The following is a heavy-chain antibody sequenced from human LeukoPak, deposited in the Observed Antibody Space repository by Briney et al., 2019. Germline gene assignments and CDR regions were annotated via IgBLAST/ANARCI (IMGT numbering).Heavy chain of an antibody. Sequence: PGGSLRLSCAASGFTFSSYWMSWVRQAPGKGLEWVANIKQDGSEKYYVDSVKGRFTISRDNAKNSLYLQMNSLRAEDTAVYYCARETRHNWSQAGYFDYWGQGTLVTVSS. J-gene: IGHJ4*02. D-gene: IGHD1-20*01. V-gene: IGHV3-7*01. CDR1: GFTFSSYW. CDR3: ARETRHNWSQAGYFDY. CDR2: IKQDGSEK.